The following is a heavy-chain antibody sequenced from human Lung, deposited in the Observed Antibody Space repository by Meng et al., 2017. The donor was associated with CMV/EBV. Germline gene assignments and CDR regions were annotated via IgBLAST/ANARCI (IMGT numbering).Heavy chain of an antibody. Sequence: GGSXRLXCAASRFTFDDYTMHWVRQAPGKGLEWVSLISWDGGSTYYAASVKGRFTISRDNSKPSLYLQMNGLRTEDNALYYCAKHISSAAGAFGSSAYSFDYXGQGTLVTVSS. CDR1: RFTFDDYT. CDR3: AKHISSAAGAFGSSAYSFDY. CDR2: ISWDGGST. V-gene: IGHV3-43*01. J-gene: IGHJ4*02. D-gene: IGHD6-13*01.